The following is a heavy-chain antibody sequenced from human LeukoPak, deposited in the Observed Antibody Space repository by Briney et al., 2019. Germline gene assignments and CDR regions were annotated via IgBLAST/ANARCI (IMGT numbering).Heavy chain of an antibody. V-gene: IGHV3-7*01. CDR3: TRDRSRAEDD. CDR1: GFTFSGHW. Sequence: GGSLRLSCAASGFTFSGHWMSWVRQAPGKGLEWVANINQGGSDKYYVDSVKGRFTISRDNANNLLYLQMNSLRGEDTAVYYCTRDRSRAEDDWGQGTLGTVSS. D-gene: IGHD1-14*01. J-gene: IGHJ4*02. CDR2: INQGGSDK.